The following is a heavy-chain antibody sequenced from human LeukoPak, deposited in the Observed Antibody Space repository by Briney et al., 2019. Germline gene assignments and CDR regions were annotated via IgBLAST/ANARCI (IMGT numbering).Heavy chain of an antibody. V-gene: IGHV4-34*12. CDR3: ARVRSIVVVPANTRFDY. Sequence: SETLSLTCAVYGGSFSGYYWSWIRQPPGKGLEWIGEIIHSGSTSYNPSLKSQVTISVDTSKNQFSLKLSSVTAADTAVYYCARVRSIVVVPANTRFDYWGQGTLVTVSS. J-gene: IGHJ4*02. D-gene: IGHD2-2*01. CDR1: GGSFSGYY. CDR2: IIHSGST.